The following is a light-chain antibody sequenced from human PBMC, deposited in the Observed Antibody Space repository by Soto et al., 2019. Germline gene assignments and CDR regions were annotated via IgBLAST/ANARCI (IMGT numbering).Light chain of an antibody. CDR1: QGVDSD. CDR2: GAS. J-gene: IGKJ4*01. CDR3: QQSYSTLVLT. V-gene: IGKV1-39*01. Sequence: IQMTQSPSSLSASVGDSVTITCRASQGVDSDLSWYQQRPGKAPKLLIYGASTLHSGVPSRFSGRGSGTLFTLTITRLQPEDVATYYCQQSYSTLVLTFGGGTKVELK.